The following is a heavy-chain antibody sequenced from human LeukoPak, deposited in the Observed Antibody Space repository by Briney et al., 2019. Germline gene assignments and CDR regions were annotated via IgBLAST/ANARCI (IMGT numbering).Heavy chain of an antibody. J-gene: IGHJ4*02. V-gene: IGHV3-64*02. CDR2: ISSNGGNT. CDR1: GFTFSSYA. D-gene: IGHD6-19*01. Sequence: GGSLRLSCAASGFTFSSYAMHWVRLSPGKGLVYVSGISSNGGNTSYADSVQGRFTISRDNSKNTLYLQMGSLRGEDMAVYYCAKVGSGWPGYYFDYWGQGTLVTVSS. CDR3: AKVGSGWPGYYFDY.